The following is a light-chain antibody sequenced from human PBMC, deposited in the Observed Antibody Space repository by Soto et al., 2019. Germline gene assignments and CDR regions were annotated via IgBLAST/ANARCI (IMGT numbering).Light chain of an antibody. CDR2: GAS. CDR1: QNVGRN. Sequence: EIVMTQSPDTLSVSPGERATLSCRASQNVGRNVAWYQQRPGQAPRLLIYGASTRATGIPARFSGSGSGTEFTLTISSLQSEDFAVCFCQQYNNWPPVTFGPGTKVDI. CDR3: QQYNNWPPVT. V-gene: IGKV3-15*01. J-gene: IGKJ3*01.